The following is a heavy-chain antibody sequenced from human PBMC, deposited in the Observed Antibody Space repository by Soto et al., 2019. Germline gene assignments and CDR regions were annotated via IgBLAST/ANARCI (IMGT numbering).Heavy chain of an antibody. CDR3: ARDLAKGGGSAGFDY. Sequence: QVQLVQSGAEVKKPGASVNVSCKASGYTFTVYYMHWVRQAPGQGLEWMGWINPKSGGTMYPQKFQCRVTMTWDTSISTAYMALTRLRSDDTGVYYCARDLAKGGGSAGFDYWGQGTLVTVSS. J-gene: IGHJ4*02. CDR1: GYTFTVYY. CDR2: INPKSGGT. V-gene: IGHV1-2*02. D-gene: IGHD1-26*01.